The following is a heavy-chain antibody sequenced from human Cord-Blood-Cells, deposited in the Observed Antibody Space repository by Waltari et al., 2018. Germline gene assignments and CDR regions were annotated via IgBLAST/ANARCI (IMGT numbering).Heavy chain of an antibody. D-gene: IGHD7-27*01. CDR2: IYYSGST. V-gene: IGHV4-39*02. CDR3: ARERGEKLGIFDY. J-gene: IGHJ4*02. Sequence: QLQLQESGPGLVKPSETLSLTCTVSGGSISSSSYYWGWIRQPPGKGLEWIGSIYYSGSTYYNPSLKSRVTISVDTSKNQFSLKLSSVTAADTAVYYCARERGEKLGIFDYWGQGTLVTVSS. CDR1: GGSISSSSYY.